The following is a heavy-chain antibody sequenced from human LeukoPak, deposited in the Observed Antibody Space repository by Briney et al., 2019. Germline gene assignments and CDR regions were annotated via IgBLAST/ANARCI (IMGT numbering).Heavy chain of an antibody. CDR3: ARTSISYPNYYYYMDV. V-gene: IGHV1-69*05. J-gene: IGHJ6*03. Sequence: SAKVSCKASGGTFSSYAISWVRQAPGQGLEWMGRIIPIFGTANYAQKFQGRVTITTDESTSTAYMELSSLRSEDTAVYYCARTSISYPNYYYYMDVWGKGTTVTASS. CDR1: GGTFSSYA. CDR2: IIPIFGTA.